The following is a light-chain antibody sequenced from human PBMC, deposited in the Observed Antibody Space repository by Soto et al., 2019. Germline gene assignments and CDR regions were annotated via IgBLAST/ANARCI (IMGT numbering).Light chain of an antibody. Sequence: QSALTQPASVSGSPGQSIAISCTGTISDIGAYNYVSWYQQHPGKAPKLMIYEVSNRPSGVSDRFSGSKSGNTASLTISGLQAEDEADYYCSSFATTSTLLFGGGTQLTVL. CDR2: EVS. V-gene: IGLV2-14*01. J-gene: IGLJ3*02. CDR1: ISDIGAYNY. CDR3: SSFATTSTLL.